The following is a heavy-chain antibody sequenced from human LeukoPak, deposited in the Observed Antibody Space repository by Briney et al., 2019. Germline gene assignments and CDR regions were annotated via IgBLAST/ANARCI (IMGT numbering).Heavy chain of an antibody. CDR3: AKVYADYGRYDY. Sequence: GGSLRLSCAASGFSFSNFAMSWVRQAPGKGLEWVSSISDNDVRTYYADSVKGRFTISRDNSKNSLYLQMSSLRVEDTAVYYCAKVYADYGRYDYWGQGTLVTVSS. CDR2: ISDNDVRT. CDR1: GFSFSNFA. D-gene: IGHD4-17*01. J-gene: IGHJ4*02. V-gene: IGHV3-23*01.